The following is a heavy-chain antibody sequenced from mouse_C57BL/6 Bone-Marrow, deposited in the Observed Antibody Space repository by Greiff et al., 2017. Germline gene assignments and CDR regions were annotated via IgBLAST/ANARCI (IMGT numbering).Heavy chain of an antibody. CDR2: IYPRSGNT. J-gene: IGHJ3*01. CDR3: ARRNFFAY. CDR1: GYTFTSYG. V-gene: IGHV1-81*01. Sequence: VMLVESGAELARPGASVKLSCKASGYTFTSYGISWVKQRTGQGLEWIGEIYPRSGNTYYNEKFKGKATLTADNSSRTAYRERRSLTSEYAAVYFCARRNFFAYWGQGTLVTVSA.